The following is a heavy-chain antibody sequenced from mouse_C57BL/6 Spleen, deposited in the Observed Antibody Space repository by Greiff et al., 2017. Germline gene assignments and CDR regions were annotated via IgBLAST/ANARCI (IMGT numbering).Heavy chain of an antibody. CDR3: ARQDSSGPWFAY. J-gene: IGHJ3*01. V-gene: IGHV5-15*04. CDR1: GFTFSDYG. D-gene: IGHD3-2*02. CDR2: ISNLAYSI. Sequence: EVKVEESGGGLVQPGGSLKLSCAASGFTFSDYGMAWVRQAPRKGPEWVAFISNLAYSIYYADTVTGRFTSSRENAKNTLYLEMSSLRSEDTALYYCARQDSSGPWFAYWGQGTLVTVSA.